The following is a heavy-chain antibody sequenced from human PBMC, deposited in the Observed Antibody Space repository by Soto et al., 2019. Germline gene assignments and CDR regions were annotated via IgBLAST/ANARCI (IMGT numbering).Heavy chain of an antibody. V-gene: IGHV1-18*01. CDR3: VMVDNYVTPTPQDV. Sequence: QVQLVQSGDEVKKPGASVKVSGKASGYIFVNYGIAWVRQAPGQGLEWMGWISPYTGNTHSATKVQGRLTMTTDTSTSTAYMDLGSLTSDDTAVYYCVMVDNYVTPTPQDVWGQGTTVPVSS. CDR1: GYIFVNYG. CDR2: ISPYTGNT. D-gene: IGHD3-16*01. J-gene: IGHJ6*02.